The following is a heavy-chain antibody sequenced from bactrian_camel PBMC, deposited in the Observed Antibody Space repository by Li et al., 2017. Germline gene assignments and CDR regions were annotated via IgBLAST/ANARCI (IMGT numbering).Heavy chain of an antibody. J-gene: IGHJ6*01. D-gene: IGHD1*01. CDR2: SNNDGGKT. Sequence: DVKLVESGGDLVQPGGYLSLSCAASGFTFSSKYRNWVRQAPGKGLEWVSLSNNDGGKTYYADSVKGRFTNSRDNAKNTVYLQMNNLKLEDTAMYYCAAARTLTDWARSRGFWGQGTQVTVS. V-gene: IGHV3S40*01. CDR3: AAARTLTDWARSRGF. CDR1: GFTFSSKY.